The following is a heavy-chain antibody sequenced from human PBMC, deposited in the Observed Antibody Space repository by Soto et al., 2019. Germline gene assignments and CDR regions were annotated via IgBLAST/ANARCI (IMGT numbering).Heavy chain of an antibody. CDR3: ARVRGIAVAGARLWFDP. Sequence: QVQLVQSGAEVKKPGASVKVSCKASGYTFTSYGISWVRQAPGQGLEWMGWISAYNGNTNYAQKLQGRVTMTTDTSTSTAYMELRSLRSDDRAVYYCARVRGIAVAGARLWFDPWGQGTLVTVSS. V-gene: IGHV1-18*04. J-gene: IGHJ5*02. CDR1: GYTFTSYG. D-gene: IGHD6-19*01. CDR2: ISAYNGNT.